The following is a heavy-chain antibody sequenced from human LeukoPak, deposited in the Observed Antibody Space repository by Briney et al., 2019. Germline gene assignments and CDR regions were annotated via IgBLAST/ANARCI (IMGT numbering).Heavy chain of an antibody. D-gene: IGHD1-26*01. CDR1: GFTFSSYA. V-gene: IGHV3-33*03. Sequence: SGGSLRLSCAASGFTFSSYAMHWVRQAPGKGLEWVAVIWYDGSNKDYADSVKGRFTISRDNFKNTLHLQMNNLRAEDTAVYYCAKVPYENYYYYFDYWGQGALVTVSS. CDR3: AKVPYENYYYYFDY. CDR2: IWYDGSNK. J-gene: IGHJ4*02.